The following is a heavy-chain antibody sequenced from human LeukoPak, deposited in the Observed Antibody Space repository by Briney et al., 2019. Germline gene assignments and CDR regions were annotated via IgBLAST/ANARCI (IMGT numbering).Heavy chain of an antibody. CDR2: IIPILGIA. J-gene: IGHJ4*02. Sequence: GASVKVSCKASGGTFSSYAISWVRQAPGQGLEWMGRIIPILGIANYAQKFQGRVTITADKSTSTAYMELSSLRSEDTAVYYCAREYRYGDYPFDYWGQGTLVTVSS. D-gene: IGHD4-17*01. CDR3: AREYRYGDYPFDY. V-gene: IGHV1-69*04. CDR1: GGTFSSYA.